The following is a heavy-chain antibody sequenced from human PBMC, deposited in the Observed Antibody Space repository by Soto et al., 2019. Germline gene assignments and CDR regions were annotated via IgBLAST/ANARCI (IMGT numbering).Heavy chain of an antibody. D-gene: IGHD3-22*01. V-gene: IGHV1-2*04. Sequence: ASVKISCKAFGYTFTGYYMHWVRQAPGQGLEWMGWINPNSGGTNYAQKFQGWVTMTRDTSISTAYMELSRLRSDDTAVYYCARVRQYYYDSSGYYHDAFDIWGQGTMVTVSS. CDR3: ARVRQYYYDSSGYYHDAFDI. CDR1: GYTFTGYY. CDR2: INPNSGGT. J-gene: IGHJ3*02.